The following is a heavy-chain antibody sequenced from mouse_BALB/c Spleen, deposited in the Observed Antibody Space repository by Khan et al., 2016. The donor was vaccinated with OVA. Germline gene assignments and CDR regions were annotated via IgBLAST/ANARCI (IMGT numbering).Heavy chain of an antibody. CDR3: AKNRTGYFAY. D-gene: IGHD4-1*01. CDR2: IWSGGIT. Sequence: QVQLKESGPGLVQPSQSLSITCTVSGFSLTNYGVHWVRQSPGKGLEWLGVIWSGGITDYNETFISRLSISKDISNSQAFFKMNSLQANEPAIYYCAKNRTGYFAYWGQGTTLTVSS. V-gene: IGHV2-2*02. J-gene: IGHJ2*01. CDR1: GFSLTNYG.